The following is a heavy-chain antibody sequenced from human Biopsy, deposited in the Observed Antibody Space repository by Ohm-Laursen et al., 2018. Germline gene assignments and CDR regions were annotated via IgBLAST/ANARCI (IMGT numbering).Heavy chain of an antibody. V-gene: IGHV1-69*01. CDR1: TGTFDSYG. J-gene: IGHJ5*02. CDR2: IIPIPNVA. CDR3: ARGEGSSWFDP. D-gene: IGHD1-26*01. Sequence: SSVKVSCKTSTGTFDSYGVTWVRQAPGQGLEWMGGIIPIPNVATYAQKFQGRITITADESTSTAYMELSSLTSDDTAVYFCARGEGSSWFDPWGHGTLVTVSS.